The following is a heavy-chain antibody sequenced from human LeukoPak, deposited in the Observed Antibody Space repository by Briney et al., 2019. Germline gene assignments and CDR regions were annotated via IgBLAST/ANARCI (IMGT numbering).Heavy chain of an antibody. Sequence: GGSLRLSCAASGFTFSSYWMSWVRQAPGKGLEWVANINQDGSEKYYVDSVKGRFTISRDNAKNSLCLQMNSLRAEDTAVYYCARVGSGASFDYWGQGTLVTVSS. V-gene: IGHV3-7*01. J-gene: IGHJ4*02. CDR3: ARVGSGASFDY. D-gene: IGHD3-3*01. CDR1: GFTFSSYW. CDR2: INQDGSEK.